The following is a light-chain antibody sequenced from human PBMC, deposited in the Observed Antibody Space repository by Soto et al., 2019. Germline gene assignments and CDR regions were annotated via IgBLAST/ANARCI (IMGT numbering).Light chain of an antibody. J-gene: IGLJ1*01. Sequence: QSALTQPASVSGSPGQSITISCTGTSSXFGDYDYVSWYLQHPGKVPKLMIYEVSNRPSGVSNRFSGSKSGNTASLTISGLQAEDEADYYCSSYTGSSTLVFGTGTKVTVL. CDR3: SSYTGSSTLV. CDR1: SSXFGDYDY. CDR2: EVS. V-gene: IGLV2-14*01.